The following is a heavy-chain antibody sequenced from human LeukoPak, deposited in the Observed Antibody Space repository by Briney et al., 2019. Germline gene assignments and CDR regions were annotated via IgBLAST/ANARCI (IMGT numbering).Heavy chain of an antibody. J-gene: IGHJ5*02. D-gene: IGHD2-15*01. CDR2: VNSDSGAT. CDR3: ARDDVGDCSGGSCYLGFRFDP. CDR1: GYTFTVYY. Sequence: ASVKVSCKASGYTFTVYYIHWVRQAPGQGLEWMGWVNSDSGATNYEQKFQGRVTMTRDTSISTAYMELSRLRSDDTAVYYCARDDVGDCSGGSCYLGFRFDPWGQGTLVTVSS. V-gene: IGHV1-2*02.